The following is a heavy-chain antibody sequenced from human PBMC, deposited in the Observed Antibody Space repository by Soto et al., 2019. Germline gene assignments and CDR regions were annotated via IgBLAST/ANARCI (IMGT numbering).Heavy chain of an antibody. CDR2: IIPIFGTA. J-gene: IGHJ4*02. CDR1: GYTFTIYY. Sequence: SVKVSCKASGYTFTIYYIHWVRQAPGQGLEWMGGIIPIFGTANYAQKFQGRVTITADESTSTAYMELSSLRSEDTAVYYCARDIGGLDYWGQGTLVTVSS. V-gene: IGHV1-69*13. D-gene: IGHD2-15*01. CDR3: ARDIGGLDY.